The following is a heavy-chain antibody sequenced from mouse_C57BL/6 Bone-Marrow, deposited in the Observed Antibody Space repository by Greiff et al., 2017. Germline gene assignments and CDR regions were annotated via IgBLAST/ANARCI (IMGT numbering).Heavy chain of an antibody. Sequence: VQLQQSGAELVRPGASVTLSCKASGYTFTDYEMHWVKPTPVHGLEWIGAIDPETGGTAYNQKFKGKAILTADKSYSTAYMELRSLTSEDSAVYYCTRGDYYAMDYWGQGTSVTVSS. CDR2: IDPETGGT. J-gene: IGHJ4*01. CDR3: TRGDYYAMDY. CDR1: GYTFTDYE. V-gene: IGHV1-15*01.